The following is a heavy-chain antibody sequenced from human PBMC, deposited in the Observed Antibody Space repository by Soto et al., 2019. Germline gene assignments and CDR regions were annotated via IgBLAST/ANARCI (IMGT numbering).Heavy chain of an antibody. Sequence: PGGSLRLSCAASGFTVTNAWMNWVRQAPGKGLEWVGRIKSRTDGGTADSAAPVKGRFTISRDDSQNTLYLQMNSLKTEDTAVYYCARAPGRFGELNSDLYYYYGMDVWGQGTTVTVSS. CDR3: ARAPGRFGELNSDLYYYYGMDV. CDR2: IKSRTDGGTA. CDR1: GFTVTNAW. V-gene: IGHV3-15*07. D-gene: IGHD3-10*01. J-gene: IGHJ6*02.